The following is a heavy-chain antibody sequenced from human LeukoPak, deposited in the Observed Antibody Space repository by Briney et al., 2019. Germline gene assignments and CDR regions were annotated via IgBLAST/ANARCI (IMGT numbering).Heavy chain of an antibody. CDR1: GGSFSGYY. D-gene: IGHD3-10*01. J-gene: IGHJ3*02. CDR3: ARAPEFAFDI. V-gene: IGHV4-34*01. Sequence: KTSETLSLTCAVYGGSFSGYYWSWIRQPPGKGLEWIGGINHSGSTNYNPSLKSQVTISVDTSKNQFSLKLSSVTAADTAVYYCARAPEFAFDIWGQGTMVTVSS. CDR2: INHSGST.